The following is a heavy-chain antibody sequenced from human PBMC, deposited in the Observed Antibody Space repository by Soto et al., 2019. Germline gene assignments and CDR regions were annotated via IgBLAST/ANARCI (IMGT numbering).Heavy chain of an antibody. CDR3: TKNSAYALDY. D-gene: IGHD5-12*01. J-gene: IGHJ4*02. CDR1: GGSVSSNNW. V-gene: IGHV4-4*02. CDR2: IHHSGGT. Sequence: SEPLSLTCAVSGGSVSSNNWWSWVRQSPGNGLEWIGEIHHSGGTNYNPSLESRVTISVDESKNEFSLRLNSVTAADTAVYYCTKNSAYALDYWGLGTLVPVSS.